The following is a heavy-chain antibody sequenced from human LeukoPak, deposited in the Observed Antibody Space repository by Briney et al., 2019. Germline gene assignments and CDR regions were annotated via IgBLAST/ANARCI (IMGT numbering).Heavy chain of an antibody. CDR1: GDSVSSITAA. CDR3: ARQYSSGWSYYYGLDV. V-gene: IGHV6-1*01. D-gene: IGHD6-19*01. Sequence: SQILSLTCAISGDSVSSITAAWNWIRQSPSRGLEWLGRTYYRSKWYNDYAVSVKSRITINPDTSKNQFSLQLNSVTPEDTAVYYCARQYSSGWSYYYGLDVWGQGTTVTVSS. CDR2: TYYRSKWYN. J-gene: IGHJ6*02.